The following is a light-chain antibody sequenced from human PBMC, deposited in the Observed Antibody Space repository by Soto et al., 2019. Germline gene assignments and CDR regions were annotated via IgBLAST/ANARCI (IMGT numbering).Light chain of an antibody. J-gene: IGKJ4*01. Sequence: DVRMTQSPSSLSASVGDRVTITCRASQAIANYLAWYQQKPGQVPELLIYDASTLRSGVPSRFSGSASGTEFTLTISSLQPEDLATYYCQKDSSAPHTFGGGKKVDIK. CDR2: DAS. CDR1: QAIANY. V-gene: IGKV1-27*01. CDR3: QKDSSAPHT.